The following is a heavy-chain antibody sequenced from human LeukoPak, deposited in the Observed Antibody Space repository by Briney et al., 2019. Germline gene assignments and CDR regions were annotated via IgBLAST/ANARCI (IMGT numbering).Heavy chain of an antibody. Sequence: QAGGSLRLSCAASGFTFSSYAMSWVRQAPGKGLEWVSAISGSGGSTYYADSVKGRFTISRDNSKNTLYLQMNSLRAEDTAVYYCARYSSSWAYTFDYWGQGTLVTVSS. CDR2: ISGSGGST. D-gene: IGHD6-6*01. J-gene: IGHJ4*02. CDR3: ARYSSSWAYTFDY. CDR1: GFTFSSYA. V-gene: IGHV3-23*01.